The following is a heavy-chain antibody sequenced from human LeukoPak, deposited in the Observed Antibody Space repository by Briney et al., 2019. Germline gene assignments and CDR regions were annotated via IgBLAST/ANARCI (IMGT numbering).Heavy chain of an antibody. V-gene: IGHV3-30*02. CDR2: IRYDGSSE. CDR3: ARASHWNQLHYFDY. Sequence: GGSLRLSCAASGFTFSTYGMHWVRQAPGKGLEWVAFIRYDGSSEYYADSVKGRFTISRDNSKNTLHLQMNSLRAEDTAVYYCARASHWNQLHYFDYWGQGTLVTVSS. J-gene: IGHJ4*02. D-gene: IGHD1-1*01. CDR1: GFTFSTYG.